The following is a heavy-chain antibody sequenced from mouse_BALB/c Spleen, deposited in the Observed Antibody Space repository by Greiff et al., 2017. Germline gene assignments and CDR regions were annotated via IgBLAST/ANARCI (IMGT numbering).Heavy chain of an antibody. CDR2: ISSGGSYT. Sequence: EVKLVESGGGLVKPGGSLKLSCAASGFTFSSYAMSWVRQTPEKRLEWVATISSGGSYTYYPDSVKGRFTISRDNAKNTLYLQMSSLKSEDTAMYYCAREDYGSSSYWYFDVWGQGTLVTVSA. CDR3: AREDYGSSSYWYFDV. J-gene: IGHJ3*01. D-gene: IGHD1-1*01. V-gene: IGHV5-6-4*01. CDR1: GFTFSSYA.